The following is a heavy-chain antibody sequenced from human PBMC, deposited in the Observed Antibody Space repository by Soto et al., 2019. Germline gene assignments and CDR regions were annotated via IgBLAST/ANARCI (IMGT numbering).Heavy chain of an antibody. CDR2: IDYTGIP. D-gene: IGHD3-3*02. J-gene: IGHJ1*01. V-gene: IGHV4-59*08. Sequence: PSETLSLTCTVSGGSISTYHWSWIRQSPGKGLEWIGYIDYTGIPNYNASLKSRVTMSVDTSKNQFSLKVTSVTATDTAVYYCARHIRVCISGICWSEQYIQPWGQGTLVTVSS. CDR3: ARHIRVCISGICWSEQYIQP. CDR1: GGSISTYH.